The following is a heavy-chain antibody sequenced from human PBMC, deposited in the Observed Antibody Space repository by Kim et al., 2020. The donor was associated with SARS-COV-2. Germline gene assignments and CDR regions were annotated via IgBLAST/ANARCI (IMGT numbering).Heavy chain of an antibody. CDR1: GFTFSSYS. J-gene: IGHJ3*02. CDR3: AREYGLLWFGEQYRWAFDI. CDR2: ISSSSSYI. V-gene: IGHV3-21*01. Sequence: GGSLRLSCAASGFTFSSYSMNWVRQAPGKGLEWVSSISSSSSYIYYADSVKGRFTISRDNAKNSLYLQMNSLRAEDTAVYYCAREYGLLWFGEQYRWAFDIWGQGTMVTVSS. D-gene: IGHD3-10*01.